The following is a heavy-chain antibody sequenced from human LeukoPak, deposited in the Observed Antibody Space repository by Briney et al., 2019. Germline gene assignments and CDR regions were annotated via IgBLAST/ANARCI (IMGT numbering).Heavy chain of an antibody. D-gene: IGHD3-10*01. CDR2: INWTGGST. Sequence: GGSLRLSCAASGFTFDDSGMSRVRQAPGKGLEWVSGINWTGGSTGYADSVKGRFTISRDTTKNSLYLEMNSLRAEDTAVYYCARERTPKYYYGSGSPDRYFDHWGQGTLVTVSS. V-gene: IGHV3-20*04. CDR3: ARERTPKYYYGSGSPDRYFDH. CDR1: GFTFDDSG. J-gene: IGHJ4*02.